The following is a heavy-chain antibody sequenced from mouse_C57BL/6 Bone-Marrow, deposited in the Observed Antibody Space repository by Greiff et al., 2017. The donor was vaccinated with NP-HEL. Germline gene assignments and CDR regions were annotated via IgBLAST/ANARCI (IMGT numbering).Heavy chain of an antibody. D-gene: IGHD1-1*02. CDR3: AGVGLVAFAD. J-gene: IGHJ3*01. Sequence: VQLQQSGAELVRPGTSVKVSCKASGYAFTNYLIEWVKQRPGQGLEWIGVINPGSGGTNYNEKFKGKATLTADKSSSTAYMQLSSLTSEDSAVYFCAGVGLVAFADWGKGTLVT. CDR2: INPGSGGT. V-gene: IGHV1-54*01. CDR1: GYAFTNYL.